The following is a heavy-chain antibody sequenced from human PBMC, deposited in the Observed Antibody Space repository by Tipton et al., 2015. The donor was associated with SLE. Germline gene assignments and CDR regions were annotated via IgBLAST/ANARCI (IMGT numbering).Heavy chain of an antibody. D-gene: IGHD3-3*01. CDR3: ARHKLGFSWSYFDS. Sequence: TLSLTCAVSGGSISSGGYSWSWIRQPPGKGLEWIGYIYYSGSTNYNPSLKSRVSTSMDTSKNQFSLQMSSVTAADTALYYCARHKLGFSWSYFDSWGQGTLVTVSS. CDR2: IYYSGST. J-gene: IGHJ4*02. V-gene: IGHV4-61*08. CDR1: GGSISSGGYS.